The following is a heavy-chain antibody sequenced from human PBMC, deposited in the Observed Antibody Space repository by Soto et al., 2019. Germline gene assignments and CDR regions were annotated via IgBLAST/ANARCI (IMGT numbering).Heavy chain of an antibody. CDR3: ARLARGYYGSGSYYKLFYYGMDV. CDR1: GYSFTSYW. Sequence: PGESLKICCKGSGYSFTSYWIGWVRQMPGKGLEWMGIIYPGDSDTRYSPCFQGQVTISADKSISTAYLQWSSLKASDTAMYYCARLARGYYGSGSYYKLFYYGMDVWGQGTTVTVSS. CDR2: IYPGDSDT. J-gene: IGHJ6*02. D-gene: IGHD3-10*01. V-gene: IGHV5-51*01.